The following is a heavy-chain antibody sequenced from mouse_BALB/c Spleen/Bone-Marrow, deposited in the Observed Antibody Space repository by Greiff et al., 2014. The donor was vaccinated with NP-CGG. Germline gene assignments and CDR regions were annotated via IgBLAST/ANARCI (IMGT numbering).Heavy chain of an antibody. CDR3: ARFGRYYFDY. Sequence: QVQLKESGAELVRPGTAVNVSCKASGYAFTNYLIEWVKQRPGQGLEWIGVINPGSGGVNYNEKFKGKATLTADKSSSTAYMQLSSLTSDDSAVYFCARFGRYYFDYWGQGTTLTVSS. J-gene: IGHJ2*01. CDR2: INPGSGGV. V-gene: IGHV1-54*01. CDR1: GYAFTNYL.